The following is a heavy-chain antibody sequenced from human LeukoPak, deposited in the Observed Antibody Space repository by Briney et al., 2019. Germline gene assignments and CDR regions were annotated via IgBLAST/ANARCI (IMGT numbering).Heavy chain of an antibody. D-gene: IGHD1-26*01. CDR3: AKDSFRGSYWHKYYFDY. CDR1: GFTSGSYI. V-gene: IGHV3-23*01. J-gene: IGHJ4*02. CDR2: IGVNT. Sequence: GGSLRPSCAGSGFTSGSYIMSWVRQAPGKGLEWVSTIGVNTYYADSVKGRFTISRDNSKNTLYLQMNSLRAEDTAVYYCAKDSFRGSYWHKYYFDYWGQGTLVTVSS.